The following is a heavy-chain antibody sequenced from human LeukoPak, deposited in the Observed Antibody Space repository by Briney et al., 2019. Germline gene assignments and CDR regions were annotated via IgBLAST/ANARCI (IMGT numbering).Heavy chain of an antibody. CDR3: ARGSMGVFSY. J-gene: IGHJ4*02. V-gene: IGHV4-34*01. Sequence: SETLSLTCAVYGGSLSGYYWSWIRQPPGKGLEWIGEINQSGSTNYNPSLKSRVTISVDTSKNQFSLKLSSVTAADTAVYYCARGSMGVFSYWGQGTLVTVSS. CDR2: INQSGST. D-gene: IGHD2-8*01. CDR1: GGSLSGYY.